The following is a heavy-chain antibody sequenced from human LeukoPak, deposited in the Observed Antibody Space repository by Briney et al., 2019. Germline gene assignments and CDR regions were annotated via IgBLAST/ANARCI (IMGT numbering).Heavy chain of an antibody. CDR3: ARVIRSPNPHYGMDV. Sequence: ASVKVSCKVSGGTFSSYAISWVRQAPGQGLEWMGGIIPIFGTANYAQKFQGRVTITADESTSTAYMELSSLRSEDTAVYYCARVIRSPNPHYGMDVWGQGTTVTVSS. D-gene: IGHD3-3*01. CDR2: IIPIFGTA. V-gene: IGHV1-69*13. CDR1: GGTFSSYA. J-gene: IGHJ6*02.